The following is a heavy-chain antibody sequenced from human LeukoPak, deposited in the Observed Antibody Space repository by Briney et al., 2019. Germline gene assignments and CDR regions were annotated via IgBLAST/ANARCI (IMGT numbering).Heavy chain of an antibody. Sequence: ASVKVSCKASGYTFSNYGITWVRQAPGQGLEWMGWINTNTGNPTYAQGFTGRFVFSLDTSVSTAYLQISSLKAEDTAVYYCARDGWGYDFWSGYPKGAYYYYYMDVWGKGTTVTVSS. J-gene: IGHJ6*03. CDR3: ARDGWGYDFWSGYPKGAYYYYYMDV. CDR2: INTNTGNP. D-gene: IGHD3-3*01. V-gene: IGHV7-4-1*02. CDR1: GYTFSNYG.